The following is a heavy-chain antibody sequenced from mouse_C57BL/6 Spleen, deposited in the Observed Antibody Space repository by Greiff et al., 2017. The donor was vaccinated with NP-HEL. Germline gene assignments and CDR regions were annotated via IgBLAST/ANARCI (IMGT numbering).Heavy chain of an antibody. CDR2: IDPSDSET. J-gene: IGHJ3*01. CDR1: GYTFTSYW. Sequence: VKLQQPGAELVRPGSSVKLSCKASGYTFTSYWMHWVKQRPIQGLEWIGNIDPSDSETHYNQKFKDKATLTVDKSSSTAYMQLSSLTSEDSAVYYCAREGGVVARDWFAYWGQGTLVTVSA. V-gene: IGHV1-52*01. CDR3: AREGGVVARDWFAY. D-gene: IGHD1-1*01.